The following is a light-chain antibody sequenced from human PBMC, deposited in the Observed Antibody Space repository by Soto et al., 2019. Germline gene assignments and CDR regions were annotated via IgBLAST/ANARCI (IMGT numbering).Light chain of an antibody. V-gene: IGKV3-20*01. CDR3: QQYGSSP. J-gene: IGKJ3*01. CDR1: QSVSSSY. CDR2: GAS. Sequence: EIVLTQSPGTLSLSPGERATLSCRASQSVSSSYLAWYQQKPGQAPRLLIYGASSRATGIPDRFSGSGSGTDFILTISRLEPDDFAVYYSQQYGSSPFGPGTKVDIK.